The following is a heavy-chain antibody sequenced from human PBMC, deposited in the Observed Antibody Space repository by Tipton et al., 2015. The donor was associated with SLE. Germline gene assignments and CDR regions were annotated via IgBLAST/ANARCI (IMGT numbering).Heavy chain of an antibody. Sequence: FLRLSCAASGFTFSSYAMSWVRQAPGKGLEWVSVIYSGGSTYYADSVKGRFTISRDNSKNTLYLQMNSLRAEDTAVYYCANADTAAGTEYFDYWGQGTLVTISS. V-gene: IGHV3-23*03. J-gene: IGHJ4*02. CDR1: GFTFSSYA. CDR2: IYSGGST. D-gene: IGHD6-13*01. CDR3: ANADTAAGTEYFDY.